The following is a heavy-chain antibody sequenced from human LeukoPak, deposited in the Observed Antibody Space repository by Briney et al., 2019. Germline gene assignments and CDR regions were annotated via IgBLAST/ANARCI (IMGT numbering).Heavy chain of an antibody. J-gene: IGHJ5*02. D-gene: IGHD4-11*01. CDR3: ASHDYSNYGWFDP. Sequence: ASVKVSCKASGGTFSSYAISWVRQAPGQGLEWMGGIIPIFGTANYAQKLQGRVTITTDESTSTAYMELSSLRSEDTAVYYCASHDYSNYGWFDPWGQGTLVTVSS. CDR2: IIPIFGTA. CDR1: GGTFSSYA. V-gene: IGHV1-69*05.